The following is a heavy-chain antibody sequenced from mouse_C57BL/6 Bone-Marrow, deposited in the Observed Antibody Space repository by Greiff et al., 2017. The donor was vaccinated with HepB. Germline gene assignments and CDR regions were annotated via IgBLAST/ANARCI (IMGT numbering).Heavy chain of an antibody. CDR2: FHPYNDDT. D-gene: IGHD2-5*01. Sequence: QVHVKQSGAELVKPGASVKMSCKASGYTFTTYPIEWMKQNHGKSLEWIGNFHPYNDDTKYNEKFKGKATLTVEKSSSTVYLELSRLTSDDSAVYYCARGDSNHYYAMDYWGQGTSVTVSS. CDR3: ARGDSNHYYAMDY. J-gene: IGHJ4*01. CDR1: GYTFTTYP. V-gene: IGHV1-47*01.